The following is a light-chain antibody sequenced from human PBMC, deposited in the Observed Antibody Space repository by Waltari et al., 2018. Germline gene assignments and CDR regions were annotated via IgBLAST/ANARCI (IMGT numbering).Light chain of an antibody. CDR2: RNN. Sequence: QSVLTQPPSASGTPGPRVTIPCSGSRPNIGRSHVSWYQQLPGTAPKLLIYRNNQRPSAVPDRFSGSKSGTSASLAISGLRSEDEADYYCATWDDSLRGPVFGGGTKLTVL. CDR3: ATWDDSLRGPV. V-gene: IGLV1-47*01. J-gene: IGLJ2*01. CDR1: RPNIGRSH.